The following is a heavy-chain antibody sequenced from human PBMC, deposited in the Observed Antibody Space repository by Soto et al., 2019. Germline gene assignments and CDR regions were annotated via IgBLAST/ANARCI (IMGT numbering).Heavy chain of an antibody. V-gene: IGHV1-69*01. D-gene: IGHD2-2*01. Sequence: QVQLVQSGAEVKKPGSSVKVSCKASGGTFSSYAISWVRQAPGQVLEWMGGIIPIPGTANYAQKFQGRVTITADESMSTAYMELSSLRSEDTAVYYCARSQGSSTSLEIYYYYYYGMDGWGQGTTVTVSS. CDR3: ARSQGSSTSLEIYYYYYYGMDG. CDR1: GGTFSSYA. CDR2: IIPIPGTA. J-gene: IGHJ6*02.